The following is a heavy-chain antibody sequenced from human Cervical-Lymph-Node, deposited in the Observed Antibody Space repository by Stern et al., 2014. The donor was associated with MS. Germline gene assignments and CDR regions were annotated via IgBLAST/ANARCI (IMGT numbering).Heavy chain of an antibody. D-gene: IGHD1-26*01. CDR1: GFSLTTDGMC. Sequence: QVTLKESVPALVRPTQTLTLTCSFSGFSLTTDGMCVSWIRQPPGKALQWLALVDRDDDTYYDTSLRPRLTISKDTSKNQEVLTMANMDPVDTATYFCARTRWGASGRHAARFDHWGQGTVVTVSS. CDR3: ARTRWGASGRHAARFDH. J-gene: IGHJ3*01. V-gene: IGHV2-70*01. CDR2: VDRDDDT.